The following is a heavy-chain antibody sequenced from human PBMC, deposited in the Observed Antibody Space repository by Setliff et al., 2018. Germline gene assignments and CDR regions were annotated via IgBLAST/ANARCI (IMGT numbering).Heavy chain of an antibody. D-gene: IGHD2-21*02. V-gene: IGHV4-34*01. CDR2: INHSGST. CDR1: GESFSGHY. J-gene: IGHJ4*02. CDR3: ARGFDVCGGGACYTDGPYYFDY. Sequence: ETLSLTCAVYGESFSGHYWCWIRQPPGKGLEWIGEINHSGSTNYNPSLKSRVTISVDTSKNQFSLKLSSVAAADTAVYYCARGFDVCGGGACYTDGPYYFDYWGLGPLVTV.